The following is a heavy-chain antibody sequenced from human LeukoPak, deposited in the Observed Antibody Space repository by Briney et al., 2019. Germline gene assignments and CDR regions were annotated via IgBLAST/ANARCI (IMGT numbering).Heavy chain of an antibody. J-gene: IGHJ4*02. D-gene: IGHD3-9*01. Sequence: PGGSLRLSCAASGFTFSSYATSWVRQAPGKGLEWVGFIRSKAYGGTTEYAASVKGRFTISRDDSKGIAYLQMNSLKTEDTAVYYCTRVAHYDILTGYFDYWGQGTLVTVSS. V-gene: IGHV3-49*04. CDR3: TRVAHYDILTGYFDY. CDR1: GFTFSSYA. CDR2: IRSKAYGGTT.